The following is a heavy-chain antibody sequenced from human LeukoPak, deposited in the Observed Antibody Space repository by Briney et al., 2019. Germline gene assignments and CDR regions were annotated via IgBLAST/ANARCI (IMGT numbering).Heavy chain of an antibody. J-gene: IGHJ6*02. Sequence: GGSLRLSCAASGFTFSNAWMSWVRQAPGKALEWVGRIKSKTDGGTTDYAAPVKGRFTISRDDSKNTLYLQMNSLKTEDTAEYYCTTDRGVIYYYYGMDVWGQGTTVTVSS. CDR2: IKSKTDGGTT. CDR1: GFTFSNAW. D-gene: IGHD2-21*01. CDR3: TTDRGVIYYYYGMDV. V-gene: IGHV3-15*01.